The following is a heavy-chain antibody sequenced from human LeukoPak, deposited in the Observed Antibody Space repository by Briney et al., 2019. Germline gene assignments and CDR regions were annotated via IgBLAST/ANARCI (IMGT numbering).Heavy chain of an antibody. D-gene: IGHD3-16*02. CDR2: TYYRSKWYN. CDR1: GDSVSSNSAA. CDR3: AREGTFGGVIEPYYFDY. Sequence: SQTLSLTCAISGDSVSSNSAAWNWIRQSPSRGLEWLGRTYYRSKWYNDYAVSVKSRITINPDTSKNQFSLQLNSVTPEDTAVYYCAREGTFGGVIEPYYFDYWGQGTLVTVSS. J-gene: IGHJ4*02. V-gene: IGHV6-1*01.